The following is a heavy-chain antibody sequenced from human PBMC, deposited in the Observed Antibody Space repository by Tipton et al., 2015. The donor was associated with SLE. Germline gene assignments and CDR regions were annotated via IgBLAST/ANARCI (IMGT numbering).Heavy chain of an antibody. CDR1: GFTVSSNY. D-gene: IGHD3-10*01. CDR2: IYSGGST. J-gene: IGHJ3*02. V-gene: IGHV3-53*01. CDR3: AKGGSYGSPHAFDI. Sequence: SLRLSCAASGFTVSSNYMSWVRQAPGKGLEWVSVIYSGGSTYYADSVKGRFTISRDNSKNTLYLQMNSLRAEDTAVYYCAKGGSYGSPHAFDIWGQGTMVTVSS.